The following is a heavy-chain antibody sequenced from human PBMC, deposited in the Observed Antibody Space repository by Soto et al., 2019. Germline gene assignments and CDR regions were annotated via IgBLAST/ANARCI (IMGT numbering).Heavy chain of an antibody. Sequence: EVQLVESGGGLVKPGGSLRLSCAASGFTFSNAWMSWVRQAPGKGLEWVGRIKSKTDGGTTDYAAPVKGRFTISRDDSKNTLYLQMNSLKTEDTAVYYCTTSPSGYSGYDPPWGWGQGTLVTVSS. D-gene: IGHD5-12*01. J-gene: IGHJ4*02. V-gene: IGHV3-15*01. CDR2: IKSKTDGGTT. CDR3: TTSPSGYSGYDPPWG. CDR1: GFTFSNAW.